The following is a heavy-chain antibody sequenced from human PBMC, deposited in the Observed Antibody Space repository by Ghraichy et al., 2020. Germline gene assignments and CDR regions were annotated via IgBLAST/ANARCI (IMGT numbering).Heavy chain of an antibody. V-gene: IGHV2-5*02. CDR1: GFSLSTRAVG. Sequence: SGPTLVKPTQTLTLTCTFSGFSLSTRAVGVGWVRQPPGKALEWLAFIYWDDATYYNSSLRSRLTITKDTPKNQVVLTMTNMDPEDTGTFYWATGSGWLLDWWGQGTLVSVSS. D-gene: IGHD6-19*01. CDR3: ATGSGWLLDW. CDR2: IYWDDAT. J-gene: IGHJ4*02.